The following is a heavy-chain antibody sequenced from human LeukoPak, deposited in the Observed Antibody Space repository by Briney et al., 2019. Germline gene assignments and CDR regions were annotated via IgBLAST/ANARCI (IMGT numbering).Heavy chain of an antibody. CDR3: ASWYSSSYDY. V-gene: IGHV1-69*01. J-gene: IGHJ4*02. Sequence: XSWXRQAPGQGLEWMGGIIPIFGTANYAQKFQGRVTITADESTSTAYMELSSLRSEDTAVYYCASWYSSSYDYWGQGTLVTVSS. D-gene: IGHD6-6*01. CDR2: IIPIFGTA.